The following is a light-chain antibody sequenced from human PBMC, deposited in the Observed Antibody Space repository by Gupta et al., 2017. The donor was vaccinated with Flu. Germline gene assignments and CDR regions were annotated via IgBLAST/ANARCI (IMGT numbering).Light chain of an antibody. J-gene: IGLJ2*01. V-gene: IGLV2-14*01. CDR3: SSYTSSSTVL. CDR2: EVS. CDR1: SSDVGGYNY. Sequence: QSALTQPASVTGSPGPSLTISCTGTSSDVGGYNYVSWYQQHPDQAPKLMIYEVSDRPSGVSNRFAGSKSGNTASLTISGLQTEDEADYYCSSYTSSSTVLFGGGTKLTVL.